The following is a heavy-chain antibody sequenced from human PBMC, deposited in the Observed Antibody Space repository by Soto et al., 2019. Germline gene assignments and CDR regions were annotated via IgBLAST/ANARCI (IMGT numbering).Heavy chain of an antibody. CDR1: GGTFSSYA. J-gene: IGHJ6*02. D-gene: IGHD5-12*01. Sequence: SVKVSCKASGGTFSSYAISWVRKAPGQGLEWMGGIIPIFGTANYAQKFQGRVTITADESTSTAYMELSSLRSEDTAVYYCARGGGYDTRYYYYGMDVWGQGTTVTVSS. V-gene: IGHV1-69*13. CDR2: IIPIFGTA. CDR3: ARGGGYDTRYYYYGMDV.